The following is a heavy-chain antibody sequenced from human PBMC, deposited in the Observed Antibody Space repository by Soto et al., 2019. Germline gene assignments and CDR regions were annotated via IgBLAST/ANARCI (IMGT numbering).Heavy chain of an antibody. V-gene: IGHV1-46*01. CDR3: ARIAARGDYFDY. D-gene: IGHD6-6*01. CDR2: INPGGGST. Sequence: ASVKVSCKASGYTFTSYDIHWLRQAPGQGLEWVGMINPGGGSTTYAQKFQGRATMTRDTSTTTVNMELSSLRSEDTATYYCARIAARGDYFDYWGQGTLVTVSS. CDR1: GYTFTSYD. J-gene: IGHJ4*02.